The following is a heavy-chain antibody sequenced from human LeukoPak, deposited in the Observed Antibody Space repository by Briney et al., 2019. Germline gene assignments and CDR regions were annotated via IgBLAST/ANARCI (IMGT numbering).Heavy chain of an antibody. D-gene: IGHD2-2*01. V-gene: IGHV3-23*01. Sequence: PGGSLRLSCAASGFTFSSYAMSWVRQAPGQGLEWVSVISDSGDTTYYADSMKGRFTISRDNSKNTLFLQMTSLRAEDTALYFCAKRHCTITACFNYWYNYDHWGQGALVTVSS. CDR3: AKRHCTITACFNYWYNYDH. CDR2: ISDSGDTT. CDR1: GFTFSSYA. J-gene: IGHJ4*02.